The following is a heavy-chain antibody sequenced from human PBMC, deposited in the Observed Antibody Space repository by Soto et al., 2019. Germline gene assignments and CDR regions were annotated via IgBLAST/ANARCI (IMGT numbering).Heavy chain of an antibody. CDR3: ARGGTGGYSYGHDY. CDR2: ISSSSSYL. D-gene: IGHD5-18*01. J-gene: IGHJ4*02. CDR1: GFTFSSYS. V-gene: IGHV3-21*01. Sequence: EVQLVESGGGLVKPGGSLRLSCAASGFTFSSYSMNWVRQAPGKGLEWVSSISSSSSYLYYADSVKGRLTISRDNAKNSLYLQMNSLRAEDTAVYYCARGGTGGYSYGHDYWGQGTLVTVSS.